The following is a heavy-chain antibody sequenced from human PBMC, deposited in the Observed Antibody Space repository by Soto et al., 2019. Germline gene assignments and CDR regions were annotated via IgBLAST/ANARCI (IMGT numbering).Heavy chain of an antibody. V-gene: IGHV1-69*13. J-gene: IGHJ4*02. CDR3: ARGGSGYVWFNEF. D-gene: IGHD3-22*01. CDR2: IIPVFGTT. CDR1: GVLFSSYA. Sequence: GASVKVSCKDTGVLFSSYAISWVRQAPGQGLEWMGGIIPVFGTTYYAQKFQDRVTITADESTNTAYMELSSLRSEDTAMYYCARGGSGYVWFNEFWGQGSLVTVSS.